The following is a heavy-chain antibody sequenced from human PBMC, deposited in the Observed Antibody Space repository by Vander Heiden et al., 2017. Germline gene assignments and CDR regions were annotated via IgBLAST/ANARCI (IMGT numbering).Heavy chain of an antibody. V-gene: IGHV3-21*01. CDR2: ISSSSSYI. J-gene: IGHJ6*02. Sequence: EVQLVESGGGLVKPGGSLRLSCAASGFTFSSYSMNWVRQAPGKGLEWVSSISSSSSYIYYADSVKGRVTISRDNAKNSLYLQMNSLRAEDTAVYYCARDEAVAGPYYYYGMDVWGQGTTVTVSS. D-gene: IGHD6-19*01. CDR1: GFTFSSYS. CDR3: ARDEAVAGPYYYYGMDV.